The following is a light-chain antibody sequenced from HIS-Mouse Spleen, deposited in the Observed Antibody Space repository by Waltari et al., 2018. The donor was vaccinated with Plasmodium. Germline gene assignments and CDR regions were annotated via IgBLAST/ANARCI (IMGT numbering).Light chain of an antibody. Sequence: PGERATLSCRASPSVSSSYLAWYQQKPGQAPRLLIYGASSRATGIPDRFSGSGSGTDFTLTISRLEPEDFAVYYCQQYGSSPYTFGQGTKLEIK. V-gene: IGKV3-20*01. CDR1: PSVSSSY. CDR3: QQYGSSPYT. J-gene: IGKJ2*01. CDR2: GAS.